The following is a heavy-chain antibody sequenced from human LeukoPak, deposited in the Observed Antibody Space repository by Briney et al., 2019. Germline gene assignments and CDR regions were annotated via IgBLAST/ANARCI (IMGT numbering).Heavy chain of an antibody. J-gene: IGHJ4*02. Sequence: NPGGSLRLSCAASGFTFSDYYMSWIRQAPGKGLEWVSYISSSGGTIYYTDSVKGRFTISRDNAMNSLYLQMNSLRAEDTAVYYCARDKGSRATQFDYWGQGTLVTVSS. CDR3: ARDKGSRATQFDY. CDR2: ISSSGGTI. V-gene: IGHV3-11*01. CDR1: GFTFSDYY. D-gene: IGHD1-26*01.